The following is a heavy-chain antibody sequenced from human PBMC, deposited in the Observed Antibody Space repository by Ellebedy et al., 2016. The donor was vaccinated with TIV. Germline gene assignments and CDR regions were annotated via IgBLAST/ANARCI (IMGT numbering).Heavy chain of an antibody. V-gene: IGHV3-74*01. D-gene: IGHD1-26*01. J-gene: IGHJ3*02. Sequence: GESLKISCVASGFTFSSYWMRWVRQAPGKGLVWVSDLKTDGSSTNYADSVKGRFTISRDNAKNTLYLQMNSLRAEDPAVYYCARGGYYAFDTWGQGTVVTVSS. CDR1: GFTFSSYW. CDR2: LKTDGSST. CDR3: ARGGYYAFDT.